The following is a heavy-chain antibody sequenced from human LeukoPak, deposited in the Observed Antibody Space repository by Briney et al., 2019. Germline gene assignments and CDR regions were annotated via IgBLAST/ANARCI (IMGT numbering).Heavy chain of an antibody. J-gene: IGHJ6*03. V-gene: IGHV3-21*01. D-gene: IGHD5-12*01. CDR2: ITSSSSYI. CDR1: GFTFSTYN. Sequence: GGSLRLSCAASGFTFSTYNMNWVRQAPGKGLEWVSSITSSSSYIYYADSVKGRFTISRDNAKNSLYLQMNSLRAEDTAVYYCAKDTVKVAMIRRVPPYMDVWGKGTTVTIS. CDR3: AKDTVKVAMIRRVPPYMDV.